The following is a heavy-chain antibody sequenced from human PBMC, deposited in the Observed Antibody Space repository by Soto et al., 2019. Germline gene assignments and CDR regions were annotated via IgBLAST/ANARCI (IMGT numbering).Heavy chain of an antibody. J-gene: IGHJ4*02. CDR2: IYYSGST. V-gene: IGHV4-39*01. Sequence: SETLSLTCTVSGGSISSSNYYWGWIRQPPGKGLEWIGSIYYSGSTHYNPSLKSRVTISVDTSKNQFSLKLNSVTAADTAVYYCARQAGSPDYYGSGGYPPYFDYWGQGTLVTVSS. CDR1: GGSISSSNYY. D-gene: IGHD3-10*01. CDR3: ARQAGSPDYYGSGGYPPYFDY.